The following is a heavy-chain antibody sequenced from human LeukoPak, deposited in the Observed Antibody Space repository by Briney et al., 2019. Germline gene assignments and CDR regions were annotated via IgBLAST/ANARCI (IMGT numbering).Heavy chain of an antibody. CDR3: ASTGTGIYYDSSGDY. CDR2: INWNGGST. CDR1: GFTFDDYG. J-gene: IGHJ4*02. Sequence: PGGSLRLSCAASGFTFDDYGMSWVRQAPGKGLEWVSGINWNGGSTGYADSVKGPFTIPSDHAKNSLYLQMNSLRAEDTAVYYCASTGTGIYYDSSGDYWGQGTLVTVSS. D-gene: IGHD3-22*01. V-gene: IGHV3-20*04.